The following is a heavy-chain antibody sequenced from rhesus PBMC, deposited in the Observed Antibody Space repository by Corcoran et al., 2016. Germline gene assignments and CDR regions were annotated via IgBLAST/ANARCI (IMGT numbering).Heavy chain of an antibody. CDR3: ASLYNWNDVDL. CDR2: ISGRCGST. Sequence: QLQLQESGPGLVKPSETLSLTCAVSGGSISSNYWSWIRQPPGKGREWIGRISGRCGSTDSNPSLKSRFTISTYTSKNQFSLKLSYVTAADTAVYYCASLYNWNDVDLWGPGTPITIYS. V-gene: IGHV4-173*01. D-gene: IGHD1-7*02. J-gene: IGHJ2*01. CDR1: GGSISSNY.